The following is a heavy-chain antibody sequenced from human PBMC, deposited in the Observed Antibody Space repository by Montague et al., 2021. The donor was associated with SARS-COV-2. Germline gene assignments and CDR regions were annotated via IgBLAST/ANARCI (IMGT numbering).Heavy chain of an antibody. CDR2: FYYTGNT. Sequence: SDTLSLTCTVSRGSISGRSNYWGWVRQTPGKGLEWIGSFYYTGNTYYNPSLKSRVTISVDTSKNQFSLSLRSVTAVDTSVYFCVRHGGSSWLVSWGQGTLVIVSS. D-gene: IGHD2-15*01. CDR1: RGSISGRSNY. J-gene: IGHJ5*01. CDR3: VRHGGSSWLVS. V-gene: IGHV4-39*01.